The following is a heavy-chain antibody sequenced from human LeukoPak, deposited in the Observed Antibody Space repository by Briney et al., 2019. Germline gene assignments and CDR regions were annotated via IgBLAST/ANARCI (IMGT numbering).Heavy chain of an antibody. CDR2: IYSGGST. Sequence: GGSLRLSCAASGFTVSSNYMSWVRQAPGKGLEWVSVIYSGGSTYYADSVKGRFTISRDNSKNTLYLQMNSLRAEDTAVYYCARSPGIYCSGGSCYSVGYFDYWGQGTLVTVSS. V-gene: IGHV3-53*01. CDR1: GFTVSSNY. J-gene: IGHJ4*02. CDR3: ARSPGIYCSGGSCYSVGYFDY. D-gene: IGHD2-15*01.